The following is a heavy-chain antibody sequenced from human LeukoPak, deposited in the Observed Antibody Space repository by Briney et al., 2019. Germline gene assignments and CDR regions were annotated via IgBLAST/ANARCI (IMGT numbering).Heavy chain of an antibody. J-gene: IGHJ4*02. CDR3: ARGAANDYGDYEHVDY. Sequence: ASVKVSCKASGYTFTGYYMHWVRQATGQGLEWMGWMNPNSGNTGYAQKFQGRVTMTRNTSISTAYMELSSLRSEDTAVYYCARGAANDYGDYEHVDYWGQGTLVTVSS. CDR2: MNPNSGNT. CDR1: GYTFTGYY. V-gene: IGHV1-8*02. D-gene: IGHD4-17*01.